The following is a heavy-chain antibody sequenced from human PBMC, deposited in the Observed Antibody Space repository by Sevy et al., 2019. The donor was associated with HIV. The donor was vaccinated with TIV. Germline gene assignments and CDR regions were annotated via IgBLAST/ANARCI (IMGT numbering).Heavy chain of an antibody. Sequence: GGYLRLSCAASGFTFSSYWMHWVRQAPGKGLEWVSRMNSDGSSTRYAESVKGRFTISRDNAKNTLYLQMNSLRADDTAGYYCARALYSSGPLLGYWGQGTLVTVSS. CDR3: ARALYSSGPLLGY. D-gene: IGHD6-19*01. CDR2: MNSDGSST. CDR1: GFTFSSYW. V-gene: IGHV3-74*01. J-gene: IGHJ4*02.